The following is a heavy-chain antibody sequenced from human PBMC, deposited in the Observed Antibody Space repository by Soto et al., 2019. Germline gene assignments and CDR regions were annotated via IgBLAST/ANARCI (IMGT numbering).Heavy chain of an antibody. CDR3: AHSPVGYGAYVGREDDAFDI. CDR1: GFSLSTSGVG. CDR2: IYWNDDK. Sequence: QITLKESGPTLVKPTQTLTLTCTFSGFSLSTSGVGVGWIRQPPGKALEWLALIYWNDDKRYSPSLKSRLTITKDTSKNQVVLTMTNMDPVDTATYYCAHSPVGYGAYVGREDDAFDIWGQGTMVTVSS. V-gene: IGHV2-5*01. D-gene: IGHD4-17*01. J-gene: IGHJ3*02.